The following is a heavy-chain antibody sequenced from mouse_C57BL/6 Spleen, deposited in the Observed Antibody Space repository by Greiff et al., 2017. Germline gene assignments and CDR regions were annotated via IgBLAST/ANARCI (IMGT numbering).Heavy chain of an antibody. CDR1: GYSFTGYF. J-gene: IGHJ1*03. V-gene: IGHV1-20*01. Sequence: VQLQPSGPELVKPGDSVKISCKASGYSFTGYFMNWVMQSHGKSLEWIGRINPYNGDTFYNQKFKGKATLTVDKSSSTAHMELRSLTSEDSAVXYCERGITTVGATTSVHNWYFDVWGTETTVTVSS. D-gene: IGHD1-1*01. CDR2: INPYNGDT. CDR3: ERGITTVGATTSVHNWYFDV.